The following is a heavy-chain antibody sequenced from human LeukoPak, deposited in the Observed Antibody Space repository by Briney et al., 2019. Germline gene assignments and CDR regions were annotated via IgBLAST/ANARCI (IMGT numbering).Heavy chain of an antibody. CDR2: ISGSGGST. V-gene: IGHV3-23*01. J-gene: IGHJ4*02. Sequence: GRSLRLSCAASGFTFSSYAMSWVRQAPGKGLEWVSAISGSGGSTYYADSVKGRFTISRDNSKNTLYLQMNSLRAEDTAVYYCAKGFSSSPIGYWGQGTLVTVSS. D-gene: IGHD6-13*01. CDR3: AKGFSSSPIGY. CDR1: GFTFSSYA.